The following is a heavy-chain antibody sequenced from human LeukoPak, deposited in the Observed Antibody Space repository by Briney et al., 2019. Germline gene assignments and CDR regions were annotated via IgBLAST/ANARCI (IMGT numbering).Heavy chain of an antibody. CDR3: ARAFWSGYYVYYYYMDV. CDR1: GGSISSHY. V-gene: IGHV4-59*11. Sequence: SETLSLTCTVSGGSISSHYWSWIRQPPGKGLEWIGNIYYSGSTNYNPSLKSRVTISVDTSKNQFSLKLSSVTAADTAVYYCARAFWSGYYVYYYYMDVWGKGTTVTVSS. CDR2: IYYSGST. D-gene: IGHD3-3*01. J-gene: IGHJ6*03.